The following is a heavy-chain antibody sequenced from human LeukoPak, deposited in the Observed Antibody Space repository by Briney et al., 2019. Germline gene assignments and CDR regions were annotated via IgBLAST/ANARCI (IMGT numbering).Heavy chain of an antibody. J-gene: IGHJ3*02. CDR3: ARKKAGRSYDAFDI. Sequence: GGSLRLSCAASGFTLNTHKMNWVRQTPGKGLEWISCIGGSSSGIDYADSVKGRFSVSRDNSKNSMYLQMNSLGVEDTAVYYCARKKAGRSYDAFDIWGQGTMVTVSS. V-gene: IGHV3-48*01. CDR1: GFTLNTHK. D-gene: IGHD3-10*01. CDR2: IGGSSSGI.